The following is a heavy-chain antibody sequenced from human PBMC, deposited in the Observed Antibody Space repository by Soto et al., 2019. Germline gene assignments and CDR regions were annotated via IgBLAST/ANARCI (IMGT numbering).Heavy chain of an antibody. CDR3: AREGILGLFDAYDL. D-gene: IGHD3-3*01. Sequence: QDQLVQSGAEVKKPGASVKVSCKASVFSSSGISWVRQAPGQRLEWMGWISTHNGNTIYAQKFQGRVIMTMDTSTTTVYMELRSLRPDDTALYLCAREGILGLFDAYDLWGQGTMVTVSS. J-gene: IGHJ3*01. CDR1: VFSSSG. CDR2: ISTHNGNT. V-gene: IGHV1-18*04.